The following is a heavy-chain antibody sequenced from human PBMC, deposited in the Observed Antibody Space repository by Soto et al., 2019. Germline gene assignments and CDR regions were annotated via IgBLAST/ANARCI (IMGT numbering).Heavy chain of an antibody. J-gene: IGHJ5*02. CDR2: IYYSGST. CDR1: GGSISSSSYY. V-gene: IGHV4-39*01. D-gene: IGHD2-2*01. Sequence: PSETLSLTCTVSGGSISSSSYYWGWIRQPPGKGLEWIGSIYYSGSTYYNPSLKSRATISVDTSKNQFSLKLSSVTAADTAVYYCARRADIVVVPAASNSWFDPWGQGTLVTVSS. CDR3: ARRADIVVVPAASNSWFDP.